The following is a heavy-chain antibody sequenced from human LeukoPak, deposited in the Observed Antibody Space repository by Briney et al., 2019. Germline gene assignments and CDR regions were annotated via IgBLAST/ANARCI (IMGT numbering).Heavy chain of an antibody. D-gene: IGHD2-2*01. Sequence: SVKVSCKASGGTFSSYAISWVRQAPGQGLEWMGGIIPIFGTANYAQKFQGRVTITADESTSTAYMELSSPRSEDTAVYYCSSTNMDLNWFDPWGQGTLVTVSS. V-gene: IGHV1-69*13. CDR2: IIPIFGTA. CDR1: GGTFSSYA. CDR3: SSTNMDLNWFDP. J-gene: IGHJ5*02.